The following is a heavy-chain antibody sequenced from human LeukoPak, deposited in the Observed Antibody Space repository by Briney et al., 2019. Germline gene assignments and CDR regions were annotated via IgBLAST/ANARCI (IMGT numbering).Heavy chain of an antibody. CDR3: ATWEDYGDYGHFDY. V-gene: IGHV3-48*03. CDR1: GFAFSSYE. D-gene: IGHD4-17*01. J-gene: IGHJ4*02. CDR2: ISSSGSTI. Sequence: GGSLRLSYAASGFAFSSYEMNWVRQAPGKGLEWVSYISSSGSTIYYADSVKDRFTISRDNAKNSLYLQMNSLRAEDTAVYYCATWEDYGDYGHFDYWGQGTLVTVSS.